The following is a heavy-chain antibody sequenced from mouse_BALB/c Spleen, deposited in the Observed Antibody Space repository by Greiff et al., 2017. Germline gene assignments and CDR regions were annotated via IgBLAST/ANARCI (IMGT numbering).Heavy chain of an antibody. J-gene: IGHJ4*01. Sequence: VQLKESGPGLVKPSQSLSLTCTVTGYSITSDYAWNWIRQFPGNKLEWMGYISYSGSTSYNPSLKSRISITRDTSKNQFFLQLNSVTTEDTATYYCARSRDYDGGAMDYGGQGTAVTVAA. CDR2: ISYSGST. V-gene: IGHV3-2*02. CDR3: ARSRDYDGGAMDY. D-gene: IGHD2-4*01. CDR1: GYSITSDYA.